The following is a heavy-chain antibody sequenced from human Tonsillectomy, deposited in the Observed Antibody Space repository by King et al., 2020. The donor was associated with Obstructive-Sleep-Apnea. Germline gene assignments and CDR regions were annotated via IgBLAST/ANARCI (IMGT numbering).Heavy chain of an antibody. CDR2: ISWDGGST. CDR3: AKDSLGIGVYQLLADSYYGMDV. D-gene: IGHD2-2*01. J-gene: IGHJ6*02. Sequence: QLVQSGGVVVQPGGSLRLSCAASGFTFDDYTMHWVRQAPGKGLEWVSLISWDGGSTYYADSVKGRFTISRNNSKNSLYLQMKSLRTADTALYYCAKDSLGIGVYQLLADSYYGMDVWGQGTTVTVSS. V-gene: IGHV3-43*01. CDR1: GFTFDDYT.